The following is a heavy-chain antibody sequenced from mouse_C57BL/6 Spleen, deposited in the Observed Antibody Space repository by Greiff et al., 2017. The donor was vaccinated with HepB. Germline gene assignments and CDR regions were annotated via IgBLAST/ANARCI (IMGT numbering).Heavy chain of an antibody. D-gene: IGHD2-1*01. CDR3: VVGNLDFDY. CDR1: GFSFNTYA. CDR2: IRSKSNNYAT. Sequence: DVMLVESGGGLVQPKGSLKLSCAASGFSFNTYAMNWVRQAPGKGLEWVARIRSKSNNYATYYADSVKDRFTISRDDSESMLYLQMNNLKTEDTAMYYCVVGNLDFDYWGQGTTLTVSS. V-gene: IGHV10-1*01. J-gene: IGHJ2*01.